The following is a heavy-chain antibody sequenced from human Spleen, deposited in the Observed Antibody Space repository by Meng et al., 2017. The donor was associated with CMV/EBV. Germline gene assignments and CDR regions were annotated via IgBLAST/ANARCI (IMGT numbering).Heavy chain of an antibody. Sequence: ASVKVSCKASGYTFISYGISWVRQAPGQGLEWMGWISAYNGDTNYAQKFQGRLTMTTDTSTSTAYMELRSLRSDDTAVYYCARDSPSLYSSSPGIDFWGQGTLVTVSS. D-gene: IGHD6-6*01. CDR1: GYTFISYG. CDR2: ISAYNGDT. CDR3: ARDSPSLYSSSPGIDF. V-gene: IGHV1-18*01. J-gene: IGHJ4*02.